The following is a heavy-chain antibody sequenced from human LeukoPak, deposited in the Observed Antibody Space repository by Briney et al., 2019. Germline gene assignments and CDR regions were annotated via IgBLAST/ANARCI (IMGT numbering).Heavy chain of an antibody. Sequence: PGGSLRLSRTASGFSFRSYSMHWLRQAPGKGLEWVAVIWYNGSNKLYANSVKGRFTISRDNSKNTLYLQMNSLRAEDTAVYYCAKGTYYYDSSGYFFDYWGQGTLVTVSS. CDR1: GFSFRSYS. CDR2: IWYNGSNK. CDR3: AKGTYYYDSSGYFFDY. D-gene: IGHD3-22*01. V-gene: IGHV3-30*02. J-gene: IGHJ4*02.